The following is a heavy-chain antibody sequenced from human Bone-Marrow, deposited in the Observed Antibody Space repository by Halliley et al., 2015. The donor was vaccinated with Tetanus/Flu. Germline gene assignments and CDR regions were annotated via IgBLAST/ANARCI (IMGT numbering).Heavy chain of an antibody. Sequence: GLVKPSETLSLTCAVSGGSISNHYWGWIRQPPGKGLEWIGNVFYTGTTTYSPSLKSRVTISVDTSTNQFSLKLTSVTAADTAVYYCAKYLNCTISSCFSDWFDLWGQGILVTVSS. CDR3: AKYLNCTISSCFSDWFDL. V-gene: IGHV4-59*08. D-gene: IGHD2-8*01. CDR1: GGSISNHY. J-gene: IGHJ5*02. CDR2: VFYTGTT.